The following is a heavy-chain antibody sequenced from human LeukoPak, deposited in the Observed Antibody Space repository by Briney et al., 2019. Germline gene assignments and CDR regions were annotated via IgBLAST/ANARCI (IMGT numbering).Heavy chain of an antibody. J-gene: IGHJ4*02. D-gene: IGHD4-17*01. Sequence: ASVKVSCKASGGTFSSYAISWVRQAPGQGLEWMGWISAYNGNTNYAQKLQGRVTMTTDTSTSTAYMELRSLRSDDTAVYYCARVGGGNDYGDLDFDYWGQGTLVTVSS. V-gene: IGHV1-18*01. CDR1: GGTFSSYA. CDR2: ISAYNGNT. CDR3: ARVGGGNDYGDLDFDY.